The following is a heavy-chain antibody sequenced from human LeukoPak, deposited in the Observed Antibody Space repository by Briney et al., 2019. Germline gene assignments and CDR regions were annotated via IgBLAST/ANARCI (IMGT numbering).Heavy chain of an antibody. V-gene: IGHV3-23*01. Sequence: PGGSLRLSCAASGFTFSSYAMSWVRQAPGKGLEWVSAISGSGGSTYYADSVKGRFTISRDNSKNTLYLQMNSLRAEDTAVYYCAKDTYSSSWYDQPLDYWGQGTLVTVSS. CDR2: ISGSGGST. CDR3: AKDTYSSSWYDQPLDY. J-gene: IGHJ4*02. D-gene: IGHD6-13*01. CDR1: GFTFSSYA.